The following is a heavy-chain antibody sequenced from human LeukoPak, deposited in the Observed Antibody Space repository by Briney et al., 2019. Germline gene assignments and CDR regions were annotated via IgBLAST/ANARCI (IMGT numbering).Heavy chain of an antibody. J-gene: IGHJ3*02. CDR3: AKGGVVHAFNI. CDR1: GFTFSSYA. V-gene: IGHV3-23*01. CDR2: ISGSIGST. D-gene: IGHD2-15*01. Sequence: GGSLRLSCAASGFTFSSYAMNWVRQAPGKGLEWVSTISGSIGSTYYADSVKGRFTISRDNSKNTLYLQMNSLRAEDTAVYYCAKGGVVHAFNIWGQGTMVTVSS.